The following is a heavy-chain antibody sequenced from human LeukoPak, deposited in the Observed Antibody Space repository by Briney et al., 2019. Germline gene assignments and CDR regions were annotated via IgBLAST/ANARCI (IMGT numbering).Heavy chain of an antibody. J-gene: IGHJ4*02. CDR3: ARKEVIIFSLGY. D-gene: IGHD3-3*01. CDR1: GFTFSSYA. V-gene: IGHV3-30-3*01. Sequence: GGSLRLSCAASGFTFSSYAMHWVRQAPGKGLEWVAVISYDGSNKYYADSVKGRFTISRDNSKNTLYLQMNSLRAEDTAVYYCARKEVIIFSLGYWGQGTLVTVSS. CDR2: ISYDGSNK.